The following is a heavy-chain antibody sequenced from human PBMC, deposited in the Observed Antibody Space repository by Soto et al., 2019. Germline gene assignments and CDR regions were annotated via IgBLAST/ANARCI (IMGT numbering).Heavy chain of an antibody. CDR2: LSSGGDTT. D-gene: IGHD3-9*01. CDR3: AKDVVARYDILTAYPYFDY. J-gene: IGHJ4*02. CDR1: GFMFSNYA. V-gene: IGHV3-23*01. Sequence: EVQLLQSEGGLVQPGGSLRLSCTASGFMFSNYAMNWVRQGPGKGLEWVSVLSSGGDTTYYADSVKGRFTISRDNSKNTLYLQMDSLRAEDTAVYFCAKDVVARYDILTAYPYFDYWGQGTLVTVSS.